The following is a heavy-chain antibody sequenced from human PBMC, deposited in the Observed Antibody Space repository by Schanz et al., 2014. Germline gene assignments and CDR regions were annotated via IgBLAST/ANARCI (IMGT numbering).Heavy chain of an antibody. Sequence: EVQLVESGGGLVQPGGSLRLSCAASGFTFSSYWMHWVRQAPGKGLVWISRINSDGSSASYADSVKGRFTISRDNAKNTLFLQMNSLRADDTAVYYCAKCIGWYGRCAFDIWGQGTMVTVSS. CDR1: GFTFSSYW. J-gene: IGHJ3*02. CDR2: INSDGSSA. D-gene: IGHD6-19*01. CDR3: AKCIGWYGRCAFDI. V-gene: IGHV3-74*01.